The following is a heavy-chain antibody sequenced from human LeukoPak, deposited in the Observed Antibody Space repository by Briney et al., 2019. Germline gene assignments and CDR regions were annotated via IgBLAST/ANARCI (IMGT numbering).Heavy chain of an antibody. CDR2: ISYDGSNK. Sequence: GGSLRLSCAASGFTFSSYAMHWVRQAPGKGLEWVAVISYDGSNKHYADSVKGRFTISRDNSKNTLYLQMNSLRAEDTAVYYCARDCSSTSCYSGLDYWGQGTLVTVSS. CDR1: GFTFSSYA. V-gene: IGHV3-30*04. D-gene: IGHD2-2*01. CDR3: ARDCSSTSCYSGLDY. J-gene: IGHJ4*02.